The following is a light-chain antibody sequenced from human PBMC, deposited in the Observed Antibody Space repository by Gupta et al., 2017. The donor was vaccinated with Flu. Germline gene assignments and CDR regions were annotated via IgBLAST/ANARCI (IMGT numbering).Light chain of an antibody. CDR1: SSDVGAYNY. CDR3: CSFGAASF. Sequence: GQSVAIACTGTSSDVGAYNYVSWYQQHPGKAPKLIIYDVYKRPSGVPDRFTGSKSGNTASLTISGLQPEDEADYHCCSFGAASFFGGGTKLTVL. V-gene: IGLV2-11*01. CDR2: DVY. J-gene: IGLJ2*01.